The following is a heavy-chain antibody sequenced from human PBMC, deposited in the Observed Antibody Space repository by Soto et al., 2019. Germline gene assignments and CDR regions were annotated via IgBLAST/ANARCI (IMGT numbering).Heavy chain of an antibody. D-gene: IGHD6-6*01. V-gene: IGHV1-3*01. CDR2: INAGNGNT. CDR1: GYTFTIYA. Sequence: ASVKVSCKASGYTFTIYAMHCVRQAPGQRLEWMGWINAGNGNTKYSQKFQGRVTITRDTSASTAYMELSSLRSEDTAVYYCARELISSSPSILDYWGQGTLLTVSS. J-gene: IGHJ4*02. CDR3: ARELISSSPSILDY.